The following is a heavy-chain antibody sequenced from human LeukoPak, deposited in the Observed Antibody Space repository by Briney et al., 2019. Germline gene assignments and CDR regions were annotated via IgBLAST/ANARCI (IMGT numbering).Heavy chain of an antibody. CDR2: MNQDGGKA. CDR1: GFTFRNYW. J-gene: IGHJ3*02. V-gene: IGHV3-7*01. CDR3: TRDPECSSTSCLDAFDI. D-gene: IGHD2-2*01. Sequence: GGSLRLSCAASGFTFRNYWMTWVRQAPGKGLERVANMNQDGGKAYYVDSVKGRFTVSRDNAKNSLYLQMNSLRADDAALYYCTRDPECSSTSCLDAFDIWGQGTMVTVSS.